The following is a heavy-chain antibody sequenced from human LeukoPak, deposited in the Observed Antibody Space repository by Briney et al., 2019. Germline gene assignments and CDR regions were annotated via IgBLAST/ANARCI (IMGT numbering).Heavy chain of an antibody. D-gene: IGHD4-17*01. Sequence: SETLSLTCTVSSDYISSSNYYWSWIRQPAGKGLEWIGRIHTSGSTNYNPSRKSRGSISVGTSKNQFSLKLSSVPAADTAMYYCARVLSTVPTFWFDPWGQGTLVTVSS. CDR1: SDYISSSNYY. V-gene: IGHV4-61*02. J-gene: IGHJ5*02. CDR2: IHTSGST. CDR3: ARVLSTVPTFWFDP.